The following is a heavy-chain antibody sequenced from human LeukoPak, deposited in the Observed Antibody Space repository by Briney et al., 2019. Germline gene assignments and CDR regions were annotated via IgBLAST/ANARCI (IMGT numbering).Heavy chain of an antibody. J-gene: IGHJ1*01. D-gene: IGHD3-10*01. CDR1: GGSISSHY. Sequence: SETLSLTCTVSGGSISSHYWSWIRQPPGKGLEWIGYIYYRGSTNYNPSLKSRVTISVDTSKSQFSLKLSSVTAADTAVYYRASLYYYGSGSHNAEYFQYWGQGTLVTVSS. V-gene: IGHV4-59*08. CDR3: ASLYYYGSGSHNAEYFQY. CDR2: IYYRGST.